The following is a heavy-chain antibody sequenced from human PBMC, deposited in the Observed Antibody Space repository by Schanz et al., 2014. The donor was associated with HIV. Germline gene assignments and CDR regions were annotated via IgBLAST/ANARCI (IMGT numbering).Heavy chain of an antibody. Sequence: QVQLVQSGAEVKNPGASVKVSCKASGYTFSSYDINWVRQATGQGLEWMGWMNPNSGHTGYAQKFHGRFDMTRTPSISTAYMELRGLTSEDTAVYFCARARAKIEGRPVGNWFDPWGQGTLVTVSS. CDR2: MNPNSGHT. CDR1: GYTFSSYD. V-gene: IGHV1-8*01. CDR3: ARARAKIEGRPVGNWFDP. D-gene: IGHD6-6*01. J-gene: IGHJ5*02.